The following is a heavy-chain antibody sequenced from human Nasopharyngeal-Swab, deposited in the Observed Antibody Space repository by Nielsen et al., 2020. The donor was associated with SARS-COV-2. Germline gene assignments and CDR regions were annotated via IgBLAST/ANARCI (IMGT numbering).Heavy chain of an antibody. CDR2: MHHSGRS. Sequence: ESLKISCAASGFTFSSFGMHWVRQSPGKGLEWIGEMHHSGRSNYNPSLKSRVTMSLDMSENQFSLKLTSVTAADTAVYYCARGGHWQFDSWGQGTLVTVSS. V-gene: IGHV4-34*10. J-gene: IGHJ4*02. CDR3: ARGGHWQFDS. CDR1: GFTFSSFG. D-gene: IGHD3-3*02.